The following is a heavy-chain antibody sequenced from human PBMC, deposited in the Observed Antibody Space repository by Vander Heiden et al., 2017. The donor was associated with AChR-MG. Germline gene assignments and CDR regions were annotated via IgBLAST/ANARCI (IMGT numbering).Heavy chain of an antibody. D-gene: IGHD1-26*01. CDR2: IYHSGST. V-gene: IGHV4-38-2*02. CDR1: GYSISSGYY. Sequence: QVQLQESGPGLVKPSETLSLTCPVPGYSISSGYYWGWIRRPPGKGLEWIGSIYHSGSTYYNPSLKSRVTISVDTSKNQFSLKLSSVTAADTAVYYCARDQEGIVGAEYNWFDPWGQGTLVTVSS. CDR3: ARDQEGIVGAEYNWFDP. J-gene: IGHJ5*02.